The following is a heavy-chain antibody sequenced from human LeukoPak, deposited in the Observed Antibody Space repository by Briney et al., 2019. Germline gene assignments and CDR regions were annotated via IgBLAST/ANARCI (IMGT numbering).Heavy chain of an antibody. V-gene: IGHV3-30*18. CDR1: GFTFSSYG. J-gene: IGHJ4*02. D-gene: IGHD5-18*01. CDR3: AKLRGYSYGYSYFDY. Sequence: GGSLRLSCAASGFTFSSYGMHWVRQAPGKGLEWVAVMSYDGSNKYYADSVKGRSTISRDNSKNTLYLQMNSLRAEDTAVYYCAKLRGYSYGYSYFDYWGQGTLVTVSS. CDR2: MSYDGSNK.